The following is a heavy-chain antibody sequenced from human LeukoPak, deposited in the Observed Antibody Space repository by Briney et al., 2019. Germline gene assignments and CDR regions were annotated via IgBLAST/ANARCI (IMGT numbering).Heavy chain of an antibody. CDR3: ARGELGYCSSTSCPRWFDP. J-gene: IGHJ5*02. CDR1: GYTFTSYG. CDR2: INPNSGGT. V-gene: IGHV1-2*02. Sequence: ASVKVSCKASGYTFTSYGISWVRQAPGQGLEWMGWINPNSGGTNYAQKFQGRVTVTRDTSISTAYMELSRLRSDDTAVYYCARGELGYCSSTSCPRWFDPWGQGTLITVSS. D-gene: IGHD2-2*01.